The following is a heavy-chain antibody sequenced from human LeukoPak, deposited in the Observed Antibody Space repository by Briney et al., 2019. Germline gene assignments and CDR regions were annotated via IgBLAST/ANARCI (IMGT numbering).Heavy chain of an antibody. V-gene: IGHV3-30-3*01. J-gene: IGHJ4*02. CDR1: GFTFSSYA. Sequence: GRSLRLSCAASGFTFSSYAMHWVRQAPGKGLEWVAFISYDGSNKYYADSVKGRFTISRDKSKNTLYLQMNSLRAEDTAVYYCARDLGIVVVPAAGFFDYWGQGTLVTVSS. CDR2: ISYDGSNK. CDR3: ARDLGIVVVPAAGFFDY. D-gene: IGHD2-2*01.